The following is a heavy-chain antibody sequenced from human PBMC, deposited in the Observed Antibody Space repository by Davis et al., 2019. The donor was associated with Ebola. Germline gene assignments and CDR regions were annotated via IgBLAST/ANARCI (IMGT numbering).Heavy chain of an antibody. J-gene: IGHJ4*02. D-gene: IGHD6-25*01. Sequence: GESLKISCAASGSTLSNYYMTWVRQAPGKGLEWVANIKQDGSDKFYVDSVKGRFSISRDNAKNSLYLQMNSLRTEDTAVYYCGAGSGWISPYWGQGTLVTVSS. V-gene: IGHV3-7*01. CDR2: IKQDGSDK. CDR3: GAGSGWISPY. CDR1: GSTLSNYY.